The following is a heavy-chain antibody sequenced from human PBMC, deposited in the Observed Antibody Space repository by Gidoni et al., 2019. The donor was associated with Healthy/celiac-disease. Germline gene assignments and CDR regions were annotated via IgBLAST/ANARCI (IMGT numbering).Heavy chain of an antibody. CDR1: GFPFSSYA. CDR2: ISGSGGST. J-gene: IGHJ4*02. V-gene: IGHV3-23*01. CDR3: AKHFGSSTTCWDY. D-gene: IGHD2-2*01. Sequence: EVQLLESGGGLVQPGGSLRLSCAASGFPFSSYAMSWVRQAPGKGLEWVSAISGSGGSTYYADSVKGRFTISRDNSKNTLYLQMNSLRAEDTAVYYCAKHFGSSTTCWDYWGQGTLVTVSS.